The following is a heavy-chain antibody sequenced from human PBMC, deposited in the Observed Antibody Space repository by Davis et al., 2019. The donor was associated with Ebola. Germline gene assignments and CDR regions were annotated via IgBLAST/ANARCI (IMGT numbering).Heavy chain of an antibody. CDR1: GFTFGDFP. J-gene: IGHJ4*02. Sequence: PGGSLRLSCTGSGFTFGDFPMSWVRQAPGKGLEWVGFIRSKAYGGTTEYGASVKGRFTISRDDSKSIAYLQMNSLKIEDTGVYYCTRVVLWFGDPGPFDYWGQGTLVTVSS. V-gene: IGHV3-49*04. D-gene: IGHD3-10*01. CDR2: IRSKAYGGTT. CDR3: TRVVLWFGDPGPFDY.